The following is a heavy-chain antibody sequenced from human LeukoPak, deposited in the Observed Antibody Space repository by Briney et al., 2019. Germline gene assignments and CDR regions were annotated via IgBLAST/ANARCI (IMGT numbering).Heavy chain of an antibody. J-gene: IGHJ3*02. CDR2: IKQDGSEK. CDR1: GFTFSSYW. Sequence: PGGSLRLSCAASGFTFSSYWMSWVRQAPGKGLEWVANIKQDGSEKYYVDSVKGRFTISRDNAKNSLYLQMNSLRAEDTAVYYCARDSQSGYEDAFDIWGQGTMVTVSS. V-gene: IGHV3-7*01. CDR3: ARDSQSGYEDAFDI. D-gene: IGHD5-12*01.